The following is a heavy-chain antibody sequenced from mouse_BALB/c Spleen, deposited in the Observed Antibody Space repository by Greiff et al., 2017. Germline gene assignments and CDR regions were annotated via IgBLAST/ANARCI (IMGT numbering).Heavy chain of an antibody. CDR2: ISYSGST. V-gene: IGHV3-2*02. CDR3: ARSRYRDYDEGFAY. CDR1: GYSITSDYA. Sequence: EVKLMESGPGLVKPSQSLSLTCTVTGYSITSDYAWNWIRQFPGNKLEWMGYISYSGSTSYNPSLKSRISITRDTSKNQFFLQLNSVTTEDTATYYCARSRYRDYDEGFAYWGQGTLVTVSA. J-gene: IGHJ3*01. D-gene: IGHD2-4*01.